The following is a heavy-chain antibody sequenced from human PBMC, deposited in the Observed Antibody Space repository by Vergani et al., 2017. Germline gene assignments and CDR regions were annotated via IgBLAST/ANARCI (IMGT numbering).Heavy chain of an antibody. CDR1: GGSFSGYY. Sequence: QVQLQQWGGGLLKPSETLSLTCSVYGGSFSGYYWSWIRQPPGKGLEWSGEINHSGSTNYNPSLNSRVTISVDTSKNQFSLKLSSVTAADTAVYYCARGPRYCSGGSCLPVYWGQGTLVTVSS. CDR2: INHSGST. V-gene: IGHV4-34*01. J-gene: IGHJ4*02. D-gene: IGHD2-15*01. CDR3: ARGPRYCSGGSCLPVY.